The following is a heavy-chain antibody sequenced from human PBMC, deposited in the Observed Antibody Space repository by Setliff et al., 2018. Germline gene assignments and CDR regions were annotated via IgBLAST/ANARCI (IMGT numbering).Heavy chain of an antibody. D-gene: IGHD3-3*01. CDR2: IYTSGST. V-gene: IGHV4-4*08. Sequence: SETLSLTCAVYGGSFSGYYWSWIRQPPGKGLEWIGHIYTSGSTNYNPSLKSRVTISVDTSKNQFSLKLSSVTAADTAVYYCAREQSNYDFWSGYYGSYYYYMDVWGKGTTVTVSS. J-gene: IGHJ6*03. CDR1: GGSFSGYY. CDR3: AREQSNYDFWSGYYGSYYYYMDV.